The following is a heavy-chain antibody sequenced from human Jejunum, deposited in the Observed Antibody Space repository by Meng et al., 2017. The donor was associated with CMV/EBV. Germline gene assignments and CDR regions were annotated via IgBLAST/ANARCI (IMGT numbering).Heavy chain of an antibody. D-gene: IGHD3-22*01. J-gene: IGHJ4*02. V-gene: IGHV4-61*01. CDR3: ARAYTYYFDTTGYYLDY. CDR2: IYYSGRT. CDR1: VSSGNYY. Sequence: VSSGNYYWSWIRPPPGKGLEWIGYIYYSGRTNYNPSLKSRVTISVDTSKNQFSLNLSSVTAADTAVYFCARAYTYYFDTTGYYLDYWGQGTPVTVSS.